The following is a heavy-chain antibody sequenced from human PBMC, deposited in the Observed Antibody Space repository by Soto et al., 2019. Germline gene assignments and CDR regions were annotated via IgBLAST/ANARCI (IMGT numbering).Heavy chain of an antibody. CDR1: GFTFSDDA. V-gene: IGHV3-49*04. J-gene: IGHJ4*02. CDR2: IRSKTYGGTT. CDR3: TRAPKYFFDSGGYYVVDYFDY. D-gene: IGHD3-22*01. Sequence: LRLSCSASGFTFSDDAMGWVRQAPGKGLEWVGFIRSKTYGGTTEYAASVKGRFTISRDDFKSVAYLQMHSLKTEDTAVYYCTRAPKYFFDSGGYYVVDYFDYWGQGTLVTVSS.